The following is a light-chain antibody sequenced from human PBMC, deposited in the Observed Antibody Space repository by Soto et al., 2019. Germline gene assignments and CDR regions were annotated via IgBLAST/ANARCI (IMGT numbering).Light chain of an antibody. CDR3: AAWDDSLSGWV. J-gene: IGLJ3*02. CDR1: SSDVGGYNY. CDR2: EVS. V-gene: IGLV2-14*01. Sequence: QSALTQPASVSGSPGQSITISCTGTSSDVGGYNYVSWYQQHPGKVPKLMIYEVSNRPSGVSNRFSGSKSGNTASLTISGLQAEDEADYYCAAWDDSLSGWVFGGGTKLTVL.